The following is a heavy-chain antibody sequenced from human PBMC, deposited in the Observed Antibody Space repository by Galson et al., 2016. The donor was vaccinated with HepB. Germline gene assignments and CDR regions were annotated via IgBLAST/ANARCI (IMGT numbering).Heavy chain of an antibody. Sequence: SETLSLTCAVSGGSISSSAWWSWVRQPPGKGLEWIGEIFHSGSTNYTPSLESRVTISVDKSKNQFTLKLSPVTAADTAVYYCESKLLWTGHYYGVDVWGPGTTVTVSS. CDR2: IFHSGST. CDR1: GGSISSSAW. J-gene: IGHJ6*02. CDR3: ESKLLWTGHYYGVDV. D-gene: IGHD2-2*01. V-gene: IGHV4-4*02.